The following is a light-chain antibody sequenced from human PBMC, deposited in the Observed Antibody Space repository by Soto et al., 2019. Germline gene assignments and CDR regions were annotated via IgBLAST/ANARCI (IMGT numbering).Light chain of an antibody. CDR1: QPISSW. J-gene: IGKJ1*01. CDR3: QHYNSYSEA. CDR2: KAS. V-gene: IGKV1-5*03. Sequence: DIQMTQSPSTLSGSVGDRVTITCRASQPISSWFAWYQQKPGKAPKLLIYKASTLKSGVPSRFSGSGSGTEFTFTISSLQPDDFATYYCQHYNSYSEAFGQGTKVDIK.